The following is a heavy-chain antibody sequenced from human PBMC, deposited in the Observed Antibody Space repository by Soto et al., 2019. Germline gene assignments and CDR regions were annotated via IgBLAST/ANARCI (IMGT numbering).Heavy chain of an antibody. Sequence: EVQLVESGGGLVKPGGSLRLSCSASGFTFRNAWMSWVRQAPGKGLEWVGRIKSKIDGGTTDYAAPVKGRFTISRDDSKNTLYLAMSSLKTEDTALYYCTTVYCLSTGCYFNWFDPWGQGTLVTVSS. V-gene: IGHV3-15*01. CDR1: GFTFRNAW. J-gene: IGHJ5*02. CDR2: IKSKIDGGTT. D-gene: IGHD2-2*01. CDR3: TTVYCLSTGCYFNWFDP.